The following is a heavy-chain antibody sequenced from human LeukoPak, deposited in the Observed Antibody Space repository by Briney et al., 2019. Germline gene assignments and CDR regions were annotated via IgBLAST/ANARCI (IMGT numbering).Heavy chain of an antibody. CDR1: GFTFSSYG. J-gene: IGHJ6*02. Sequence: GGSLRLSCAASGFTFSSYGMNWVRQAPGKGLEWVSYISSSGSTIYYADSVKGRFTISRDNAKNSLYLQMNSLRAEDTAVYYCARDIRVRYMPMVRAVEYYQYHAMDVWGQGTTVTVYS. V-gene: IGHV3-48*03. CDR2: ISSSGSTI. D-gene: IGHD3-10*01. CDR3: ARDIRVRYMPMVRAVEYYQYHAMDV.